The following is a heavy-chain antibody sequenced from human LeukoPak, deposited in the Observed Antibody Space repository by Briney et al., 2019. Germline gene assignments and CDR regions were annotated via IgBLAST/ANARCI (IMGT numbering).Heavy chain of an antibody. V-gene: IGHV1-18*04. Sequence: GASVNVSCKASGYTFTSYGISWVRQAPGQGLEWMGWSSAYNGNTNYAQKLQGGVTMTTDTSTSTAYMELRSLRSDDTAVYYCARDRTVWFGELSPIDYWGQGTLVTVSS. CDR3: ARDRTVWFGELSPIDY. CDR2: SSAYNGNT. J-gene: IGHJ4*02. CDR1: GYTFTSYG. D-gene: IGHD3-10*01.